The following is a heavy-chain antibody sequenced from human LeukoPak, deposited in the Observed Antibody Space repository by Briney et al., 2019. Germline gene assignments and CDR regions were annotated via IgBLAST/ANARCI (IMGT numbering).Heavy chain of an antibody. J-gene: IGHJ3*02. D-gene: IGHD2-2*01. CDR3: TSRYCTTTNCYSFDN. CDR1: GFTFSTYA. CDR2: ISSSSAHI. V-gene: IGHV3-21*01. Sequence: GGSLRLSCAASGFTFSTYAMSWVRQAPGKGLEWVSSISSSSAHIFYADSVKGRFSISRDNAKNSLYLQMNSLRVEDTAVCYCTSRYCTTTNCYSFDNWGQGTMVTVSS.